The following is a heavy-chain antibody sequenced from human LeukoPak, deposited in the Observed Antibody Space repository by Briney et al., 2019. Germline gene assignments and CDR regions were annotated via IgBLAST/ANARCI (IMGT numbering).Heavy chain of an antibody. CDR3: ARQHYYDSSGYSHFDY. Sequence: GGSLRLSCAASGFTFSSYSKNWVRQAPGKGLEWVSYISSSSSTIYYADSVKGRFTISRDNAKNSLYLQMNSLRAEDTAVYYCARQHYYDSSGYSHFDYWGQGTLVTVSS. V-gene: IGHV3-48*01. CDR1: GFTFSSYS. D-gene: IGHD3-22*01. J-gene: IGHJ4*02. CDR2: ISSSSSTI.